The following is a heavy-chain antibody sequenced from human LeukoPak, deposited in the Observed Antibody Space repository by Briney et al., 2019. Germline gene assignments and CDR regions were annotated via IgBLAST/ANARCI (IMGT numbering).Heavy chain of an antibody. J-gene: IGHJ4*02. V-gene: IGHV3-21*01. CDR2: IGSSDSYI. CDR3: ARDSGISGTFDY. Sequence: PGGSLRLSCAASGFTSSSSSMNWVRQAPGKGLEWVSSIGSSDSYIYYADSMKGRFTISRDNAKNSLYLQMNSLRAEDTAVYYCARDSGISGTFDYWGQGTLVTVSS. D-gene: IGHD1-20*01. CDR1: GFTSSSSS.